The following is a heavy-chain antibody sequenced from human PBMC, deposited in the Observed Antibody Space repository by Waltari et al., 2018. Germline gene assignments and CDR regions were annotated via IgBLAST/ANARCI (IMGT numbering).Heavy chain of an antibody. J-gene: IGHJ4*02. V-gene: IGHV3-23*03. Sequence: EVQLLESGGGVVQPGGSLRLSCAASGFTFSSYAMSWVRQAPGKGLEWVSVIYSGGSTYYADSVKGRFTISRDNSKNTLYLQMNSLRAEDTAVYYCAKDMEAIGYFDYWGQGTLVTVSS. CDR1: GFTFSSYA. CDR2: IYSGGST. CDR3: AKDMEAIGYFDY. D-gene: IGHD1-26*01.